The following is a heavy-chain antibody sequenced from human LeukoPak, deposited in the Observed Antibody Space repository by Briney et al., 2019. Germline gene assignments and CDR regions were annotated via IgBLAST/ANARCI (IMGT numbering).Heavy chain of an antibody. CDR2: MNPKSGNT. J-gene: IGHJ4*02. CDR1: GYTFTSYD. D-gene: IGHD3-22*01. Sequence: GASVKVSCKASGYTFTSYDINWVRQATGQGLEWMGWMNPKSGNTGYAQKFQGRVTITRNTSISTAYMELSSLRSEDTAVYYCARGYYDSSGYYHDYWGQGTLVTVSS. V-gene: IGHV1-8*03. CDR3: ARGYYDSSGYYHDY.